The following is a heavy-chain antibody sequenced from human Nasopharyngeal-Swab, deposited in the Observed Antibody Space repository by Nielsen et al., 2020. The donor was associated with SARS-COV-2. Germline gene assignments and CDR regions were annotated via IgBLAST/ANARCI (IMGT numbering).Heavy chain of an antibody. CDR3: ASPPLDSSGYYYGFHY. V-gene: IGHV3-30-3*01. D-gene: IGHD3-22*01. CDR1: GFTFSSSA. J-gene: IGHJ4*02. Sequence: GGSLRLSCAASGFTFSSSAMHWVRQAPGKGLEWVAVISYDGSNKYFADSVKGRFTISRYNSKNTLYLQMNSLRAEDTAVYYCASPPLDSSGYYYGFHYWGRGTLVTVSS. CDR2: ISYDGSNK.